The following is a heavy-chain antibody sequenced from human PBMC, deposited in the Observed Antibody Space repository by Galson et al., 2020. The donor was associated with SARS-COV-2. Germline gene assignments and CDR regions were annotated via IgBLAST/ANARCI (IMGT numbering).Heavy chain of an antibody. J-gene: IGHJ6*02. V-gene: IGHV4-59*13. CDR1: GGSISSYY. CDR3: ARITVTTWFVVDV. CDR2: IYYSGST. D-gene: IGHD4-4*01. Sequence: SETLCLTCTVSGGSISSYYWSWIRQPPGKGLEWIGYIYYSGSTNYNPSLKSRVTISVDTSKNQFSLKLSSVTAADTAVYYCARITVTTWFVVDVWGQGTTVTVSS.